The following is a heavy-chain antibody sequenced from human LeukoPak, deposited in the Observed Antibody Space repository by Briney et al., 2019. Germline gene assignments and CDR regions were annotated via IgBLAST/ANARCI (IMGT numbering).Heavy chain of an antibody. Sequence: ASVKVSCKASGYTFTGYYMHWVRQAPGQGLEWMGRINPNSGGTNYAQKFQGRVTMTRDTSISTAYMELSRLRSDDTAVYYCARRYYYDSSGYPLDCWGQEPWSPSPQ. V-gene: IGHV1-2*06. J-gene: IGHJ4*01. CDR2: INPNSGGT. CDR1: GYTFTGYY. D-gene: IGHD3-22*01. CDR3: ARRYYYDSSGYPLDC.